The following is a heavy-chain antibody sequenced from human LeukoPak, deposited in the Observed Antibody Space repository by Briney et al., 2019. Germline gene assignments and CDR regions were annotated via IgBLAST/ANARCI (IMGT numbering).Heavy chain of an antibody. J-gene: IGHJ5*02. D-gene: IGHD5-18*01. V-gene: IGHV4-59*08. CDR1: GGSISSYY. Sequence: SETLSLTCTVSGGSISSYYWSWIRQPPGKGLEWIGYIYYSGSTNYNPSLKSRVTISVDTSKNQFSLKLSSVTAADTAVYYCARGRFRYTGAPNWFDPWGQGTLVTVSS. CDR3: ARGRFRYTGAPNWFDP. CDR2: IYYSGST.